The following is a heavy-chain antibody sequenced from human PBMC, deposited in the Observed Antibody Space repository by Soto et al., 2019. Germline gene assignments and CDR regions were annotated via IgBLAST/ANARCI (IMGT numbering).Heavy chain of an antibody. Sequence: VASVKVSCKASGYTFTSYYIHWVRQAPGQGLEWMGIINPSGGSTTYARKFQGRASMTRDTSTSTDYMELTSLRSEDTAVFYCARASYSDYGMDVWGQGTTVTVSS. CDR1: GYTFTSYY. V-gene: IGHV1-46*01. J-gene: IGHJ6*02. CDR2: INPSGGST. CDR3: ARASYSDYGMDV. D-gene: IGHD1-26*01.